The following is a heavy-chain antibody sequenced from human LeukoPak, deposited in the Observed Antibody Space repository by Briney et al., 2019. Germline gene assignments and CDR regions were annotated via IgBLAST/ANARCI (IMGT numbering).Heavy chain of an antibody. Sequence: PGGSLRLSCAASGFTFSNYEMNWVRQAPGKGLEWISNIRTTAEGAKYAYYADSVKGRVTISRDDDKNTLYLHMYSLSDDDTAVYYCATDQRYAFDYWGQGILVTVSS. D-gene: IGHD3-9*01. J-gene: IGHJ4*02. CDR2: IRTTAEGAKYA. CDR3: ATDQRYAFDY. V-gene: IGHV3-48*03. CDR1: GFTFSNYE.